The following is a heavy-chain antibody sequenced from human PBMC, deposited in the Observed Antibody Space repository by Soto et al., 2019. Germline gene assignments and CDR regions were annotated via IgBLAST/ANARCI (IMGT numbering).Heavy chain of an antibody. D-gene: IGHD6-19*01. Sequence: GGSLRLSCAASGFTFSSYSMNWVRQAPGKGLEWVSAISGSSGSTYYADSVKGRFTISRDNSKNTLYLQMNSLRAEDTAVYYCAKDREIAVAGTGLYFDYWGQGTLVTVSS. CDR2: ISGSSGST. CDR3: AKDREIAVAGTGLYFDY. J-gene: IGHJ4*02. CDR1: GFTFSSYS. V-gene: IGHV3-23*01.